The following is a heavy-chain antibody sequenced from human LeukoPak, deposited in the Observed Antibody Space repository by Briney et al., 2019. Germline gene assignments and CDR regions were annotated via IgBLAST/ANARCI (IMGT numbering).Heavy chain of an antibody. J-gene: IGHJ4*02. CDR2: IKKDGSEK. V-gene: IGHV3-7*01. CDR3: ARDLSGVAGYTYGRGIDY. Sequence: GGSLRLSCAASGFTFSSYWMSWVRQAPGKGLEWVANIKKDGSEKYYEDSVRGRFTISRDNAKTSLYLQMNSLRAEDTAVYYCARDLSGVAGYTYGRGIDYWGQGTLVTVSS. CDR1: GFTFSSYW. D-gene: IGHD5-18*01.